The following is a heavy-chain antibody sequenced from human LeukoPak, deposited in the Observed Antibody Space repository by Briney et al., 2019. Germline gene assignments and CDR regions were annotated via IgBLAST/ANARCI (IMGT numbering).Heavy chain of an antibody. J-gene: IGHJ3*02. CDR2: IYYSGST. Sequence: SETLSLTCTVSGGSISSGDYYWSWIRQPPGKGLEWIGYIYYSGSTYYNPSLKSRVTISVDTSKNQFSLKLSSVTAADTAVYYCARDYYDSSGYARGAFDIWGQGTMVTVSS. V-gene: IGHV4-30-4*01. D-gene: IGHD3-22*01. CDR1: GGSISSGDYY. CDR3: ARDYYDSSGYARGAFDI.